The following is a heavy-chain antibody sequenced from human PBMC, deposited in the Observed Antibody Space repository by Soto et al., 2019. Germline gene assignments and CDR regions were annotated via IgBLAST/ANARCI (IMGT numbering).Heavy chain of an antibody. J-gene: IGHJ6*03. CDR3: ARVGVSSYYYHYIDV. D-gene: IGHD2-8*01. Sequence: QLQLQESGPGLVKPSETLSLTCTVSGGSISNSNYYWGWIRQPPGKGLEWIGSIYYTGSTNYDPSRKCRRTISVDTSKNQVSLKLNSVTAADTAVYYCARVGVSSYYYHYIDVWGKGPTVTVS. V-gene: IGHV4-39*02. CDR1: GGSISNSNYY. CDR2: IYYTGST.